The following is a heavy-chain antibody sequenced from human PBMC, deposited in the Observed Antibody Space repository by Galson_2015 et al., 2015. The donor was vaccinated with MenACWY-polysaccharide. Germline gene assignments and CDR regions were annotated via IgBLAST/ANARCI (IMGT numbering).Heavy chain of an antibody. CDR1: GYTFSSYD. Sequence: SVKVSCKASGYTFSSYDINWVRQTPGQGLEWMGWMNPNSGNTGYAQKFQGRVTMTRNTSISIAYMELSSLRSEDTAVYYCARGGKYYYDSSCYLTWFDPWGQRTLVTVSS. CDR2: MNPNSGNT. D-gene: IGHD3-22*01. CDR3: ARGGKYYYDSSCYLTWFDP. J-gene: IGHJ5*02. V-gene: IGHV1-8*01.